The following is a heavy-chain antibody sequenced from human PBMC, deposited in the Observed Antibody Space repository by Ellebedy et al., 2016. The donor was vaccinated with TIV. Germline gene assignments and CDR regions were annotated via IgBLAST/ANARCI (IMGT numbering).Heavy chain of an antibody. Sequence: GESLKISXAASGFIFSDFGMHWVRQAPGKGLEWVTMIWNDGSNKYYVDSVKGRFTISRDNSRNTLYLQLNSLRAEDTAVYYCARGDGAMATINGGYWGPGTHVTVSS. J-gene: IGHJ4*02. CDR3: ARGDGAMATINGGY. D-gene: IGHD5-24*01. CDR1: GFIFSDFG. V-gene: IGHV3-33*01. CDR2: IWNDGSNK.